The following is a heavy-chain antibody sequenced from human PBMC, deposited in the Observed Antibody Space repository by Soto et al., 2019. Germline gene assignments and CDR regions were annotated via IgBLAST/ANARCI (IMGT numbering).Heavy chain of an antibody. CDR3: ASDPYYYASYY. V-gene: IGHV3-11*01. Sequence: GGSLRLSCAASGFTFSDHYMTWIRQAPGKGLEWVAKISGSGSTIYYADSVKGRFTVSRDNAKNSLYLQMDSLRAEDTAVYYCASDPYYYASYYWGQGTLVTVSS. J-gene: IGHJ4*02. CDR2: ISGSGSTI. D-gene: IGHD3-10*01. CDR1: GFTFSDHY.